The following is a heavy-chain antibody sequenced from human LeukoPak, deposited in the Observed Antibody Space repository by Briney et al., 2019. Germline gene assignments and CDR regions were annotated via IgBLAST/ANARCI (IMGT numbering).Heavy chain of an antibody. J-gene: IGHJ4*02. V-gene: IGHV3-9*03. CDR1: GFTFDDYA. CDR3: AKSTSYDFWSGYLDY. Sequence: GGSLRLSCAASGFTFDDYAMHWVRQAPGKGLVWVSGISWNSGRIGYVDSVKGRFTISRDNAKNSLYLQMNSLKPEDMAVYYCAKSTSYDFWSGYLDYWGQGTRGTVSS. D-gene: IGHD3-3*01. CDR2: ISWNSGRI.